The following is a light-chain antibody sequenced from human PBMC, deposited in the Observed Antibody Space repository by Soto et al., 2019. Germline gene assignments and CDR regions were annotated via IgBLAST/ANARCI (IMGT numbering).Light chain of an antibody. Sequence: QPVLTQPPSASGAPGQTVTISCTGSSSNIGAPFDVHWYQHLPGTAPKLLIYGNNNRPSGVPDRFSASKSGTSASLAVTGLQAEDEADYYCQSYDSSLRGAVFGGGTKVTVL. CDR3: QSYDSSLRGAV. V-gene: IGLV1-40*01. CDR1: SSNIGAPFD. J-gene: IGLJ3*02. CDR2: GNN.